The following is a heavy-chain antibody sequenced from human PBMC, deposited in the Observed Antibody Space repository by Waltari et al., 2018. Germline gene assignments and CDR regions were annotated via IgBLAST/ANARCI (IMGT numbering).Heavy chain of an antibody. J-gene: IGHJ4*02. CDR1: GGSFSGYY. Sequence: QVQLQQWGAGLLKPSETLSLTCAVYGGSFSGYYWSWIRQPPGKGLEWIGEINHSGSTYDNPSLKSRVTISVDTSKNQFSLKLSSVTAADTAVYYCASEGIAARPFDYWGQGTLVTVSS. CDR2: INHSGST. D-gene: IGHD6-6*01. CDR3: ASEGIAARPFDY. V-gene: IGHV4-34*01.